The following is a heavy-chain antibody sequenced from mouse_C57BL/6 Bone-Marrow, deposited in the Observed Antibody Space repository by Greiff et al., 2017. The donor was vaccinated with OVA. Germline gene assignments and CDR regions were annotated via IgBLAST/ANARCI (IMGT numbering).Heavy chain of an antibody. CDR1: GYTFTSYW. CDR3: TRKYYGSSYFDY. CDR2: IYPGNSDT. V-gene: IGHV1-5*01. J-gene: IGHJ2*01. Sequence: VHVKQSGTVLARPGASVKMSCKTSGYTFTSYWMHWVKQRPGQGLEWIGAIYPGNSDTSYNQKFKGKAKLTAVTSASTAYMELSSLTNEDSAVYYCTRKYYGSSYFDYWGQGTTLTVSS. D-gene: IGHD1-1*01.